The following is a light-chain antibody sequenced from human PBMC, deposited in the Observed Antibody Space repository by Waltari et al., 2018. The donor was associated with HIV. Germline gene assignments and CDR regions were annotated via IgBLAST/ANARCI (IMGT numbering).Light chain of an antibody. V-gene: IGKV3-11*01. CDR1: QSVSSY. J-gene: IGKJ5*01. CDR3: QQRSNWPIT. CDR2: DAS. Sequence: EIVLTQSPATLYLSPGERATLSCRASQSVSSYLAWYQQKAGQAPRLLIYDASSRATGIPARFSGSGSGTDFTLTISSLEPGDFGVYYCQQRSNWPITFGQGTRLEIK.